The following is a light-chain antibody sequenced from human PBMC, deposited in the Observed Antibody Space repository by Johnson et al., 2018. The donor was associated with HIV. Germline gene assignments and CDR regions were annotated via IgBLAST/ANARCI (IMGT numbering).Light chain of an antibody. CDR3: ETWVSSLSGV. V-gene: IGLV1-51*02. CDR2: ENN. Sequence: QSVLTQPPSVSAAPGQKVTISCSGSSSNIGNNYVSWYQQLPGTAPKLLIYENNKRPSGIPDRFSGSQSGTSAPLGITGLQTGDEAEYYCETWVSSLSGVFGTGTKVTVL. J-gene: IGLJ1*01. CDR1: SSNIGNNY.